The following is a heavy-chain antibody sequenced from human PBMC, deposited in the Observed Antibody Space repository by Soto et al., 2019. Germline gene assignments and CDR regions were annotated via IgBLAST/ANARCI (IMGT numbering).Heavy chain of an antibody. V-gene: IGHV4-59*08. CDR2: IYYSGST. D-gene: IGHD6-19*01. CDR3: ARVAVAGTRVDY. Sequence: SETLSLTCTVSGCSISSYYWSWIRQPPGKGLEWIGYIYYSGSTNYNPSLKSRVTISIDTSKNQFSLKLNSMTAADTAVYYCARVAVAGTRVDYWGQGTLVTVSS. CDR1: GCSISSYY. J-gene: IGHJ4*02.